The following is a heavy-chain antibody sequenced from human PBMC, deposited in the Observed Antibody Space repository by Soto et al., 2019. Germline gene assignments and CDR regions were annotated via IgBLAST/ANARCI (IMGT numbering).Heavy chain of an antibody. V-gene: IGHV3-74*01. D-gene: IGHD3-22*01. CDR3: ARRYYDSSGYFDYYYGMHV. CDR1: GFTFSSYR. J-gene: IGHJ6*02. Sequence: EVQLVESGGGLVQPGGSLRLSCTASGFTFSSYRMHWVRQAPGKGLVWVSHINSDGSSTSYADSVKGRFTISRDNAKNTLYLQMNSLRAEDTAVYFCARRYYDSSGYFDYYYGMHVWGQGTTVTVSS. CDR2: INSDGSST.